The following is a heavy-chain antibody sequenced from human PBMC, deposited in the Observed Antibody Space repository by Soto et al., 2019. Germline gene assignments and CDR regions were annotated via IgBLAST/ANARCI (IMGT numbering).Heavy chain of an antibody. J-gene: IGHJ5*02. Sequence: PSETLSLTCSVSDGTISGYYWTWIRQPAGKGLEWIGRIYSSGNTKYNPSLQSRVTMSLDTSNNQFSLRLTPVTAADTAVYYCARGQRFSDWFDPWGQGTLVTVSS. CDR2: IYSSGNT. V-gene: IGHV4-4*07. CDR3: ARGQRFSDWFDP. D-gene: IGHD3-3*01. CDR1: DGTISGYY.